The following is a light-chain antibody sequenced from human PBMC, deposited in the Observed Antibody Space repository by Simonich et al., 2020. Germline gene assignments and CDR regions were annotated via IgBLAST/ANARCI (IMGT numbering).Light chain of an antibody. CDR2: WAS. CDR1: QSFLYSSNNKNY. J-gene: IGKJ1*01. CDR3: QQYYSTPWT. Sequence: DIVMTQSPDSLAMSLGERATINCKSSQSFLYSSNNKNYLAWYQQKPGQPPKLLIYWASTRESGVPYRFSGSGSGTDFTLTISSLQAEDVAVYYCQQYYSTPWTFGQGTKVEIK. V-gene: IGKV4-1*01.